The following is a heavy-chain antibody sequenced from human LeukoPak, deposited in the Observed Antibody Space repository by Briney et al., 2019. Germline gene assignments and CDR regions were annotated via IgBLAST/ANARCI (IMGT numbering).Heavy chain of an antibody. CDR3: ARLGYYDSCLDY. CDR1: GFIFSDYY. J-gene: IGHJ4*02. Sequence: GGSLRLSCAASGFIFSDYYMSWIRQAPGKGLEWVSYISSSGSTIYYAGSVKGRFTISRDNAKNSLYLQMNSLRAEDTAVYYCARLGYYDSCLDYWGQGTLVTVSS. CDR2: ISSSGSTI. D-gene: IGHD3-22*01. V-gene: IGHV3-11*01.